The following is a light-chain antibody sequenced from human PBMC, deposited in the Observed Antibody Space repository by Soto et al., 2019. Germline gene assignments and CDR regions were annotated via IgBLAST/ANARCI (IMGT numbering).Light chain of an antibody. V-gene: IGLV3-25*02. CDR2: KDS. Sequence: SYELTQPPSVSVSPGQTARITCSGDALPKQYAYWYQQKPGQAPVLVIYKDSERPSGIPERFSGSSSGTTVTLTISGVQAEDEAAYYCQPADSSGTVVFGGGTKLPVL. CDR3: QPADSSGTVV. CDR1: ALPKQY. J-gene: IGLJ2*01.